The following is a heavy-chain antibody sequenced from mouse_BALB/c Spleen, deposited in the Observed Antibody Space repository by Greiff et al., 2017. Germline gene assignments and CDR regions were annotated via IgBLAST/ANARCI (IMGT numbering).Heavy chain of an antibody. CDR1: GFTFSDYG. D-gene: IGHD1-1*01. V-gene: IGHV5-15*02. J-gene: IGHJ2*01. CDR2: ISNLAYSI. CDR3: ARGYYGFDY. Sequence: DVQLVESGGGLVQPGGSRKLSCAASGFTFSDYGMAWVRQAPGKGPEWVAFISNLAYSIYYADTVTGRFTISRENAKNTLYLEMSSLRSEDTAMYYCARGYYGFDYWGQGTTLTVSS.